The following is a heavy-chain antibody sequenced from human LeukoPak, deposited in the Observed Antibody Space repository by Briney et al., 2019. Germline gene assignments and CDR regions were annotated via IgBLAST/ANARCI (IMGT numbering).Heavy chain of an antibody. CDR3: ARDGRYDYVWGSYRSAFYYFDY. V-gene: IGHV3-30*04. CDR2: ISYDGSNK. Sequence: GGSLRLSCAASGFTFSSYAMHWVRQAPGKGLEWVAVISYDGSNKYYADSVKGRFTISRDNSKNTLYLQMNSLRAEDTAVYYCARDGRYDYVWGSYRSAFYYFDYWGQGTLVTVSP. D-gene: IGHD3-16*02. J-gene: IGHJ4*02. CDR1: GFTFSSYA.